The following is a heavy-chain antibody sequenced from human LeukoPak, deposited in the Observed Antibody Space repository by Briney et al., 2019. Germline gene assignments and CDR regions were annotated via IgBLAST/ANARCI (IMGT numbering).Heavy chain of an antibody. CDR3: ARGGSGGVCNY. CDR1: GYTFTSYG. V-gene: IGHV1-18*01. J-gene: IGHJ4*02. D-gene: IGHD3-10*01. Sequence: ASVKVSCTASGYTFTSYGISWVRQAPGQGLEWMGWISVYNGNTNYGQKFQGRVTMTTDTSTSTAYMELRSLRSDDTAVYYCARGGSGGVCNYWGQGTLVTVSS. CDR2: ISVYNGNT.